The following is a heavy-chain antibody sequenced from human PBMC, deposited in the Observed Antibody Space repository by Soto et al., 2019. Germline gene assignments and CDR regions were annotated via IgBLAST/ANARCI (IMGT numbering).Heavy chain of an antibody. Sequence: GESLKISCKGSGYSFTSYWIGWVRQMPGKGLEWMGIIYPGDSDTRYSPSFQGQVTISADKSISTAYLQWSSLKASDTAMYYCARVDSDYDILTGYPPVWFDPWGQGTLVTVSS. CDR1: GYSFTSYW. J-gene: IGHJ5*02. D-gene: IGHD3-9*01. CDR2: IYPGDSDT. CDR3: ARVDSDYDILTGYPPVWFDP. V-gene: IGHV5-51*01.